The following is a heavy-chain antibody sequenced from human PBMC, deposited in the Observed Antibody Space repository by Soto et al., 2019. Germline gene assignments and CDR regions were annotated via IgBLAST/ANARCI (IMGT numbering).Heavy chain of an antibody. D-gene: IGHD3-22*01. V-gene: IGHV1-69*13. J-gene: IGHJ3*02. Sequence: SVKVSCKASGGTFSSYAISWVRQAPGQGLEWMGGIIPIFGTANYAQKFQGRVTITADESTSTAYMELSSLRFEDTAVYYCASLRPYYYDSSGYLDAFDIWGQGTMVTVSS. CDR2: IIPIFGTA. CDR1: GGTFSSYA. CDR3: ASLRPYYYDSSGYLDAFDI.